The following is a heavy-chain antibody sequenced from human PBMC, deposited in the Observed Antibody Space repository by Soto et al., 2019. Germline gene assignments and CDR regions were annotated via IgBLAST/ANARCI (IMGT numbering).Heavy chain of an antibody. Sequence: GASVKIGCKACGYTVSTYGISWMRQAPGQGLEWLAWISTYNGNTNYAQKFRGRVTMTTDTSTATAYMELGSLGYDDTAIYYCTRDDYGGIFDYWGQGTLVTVSS. D-gene: IGHD4-17*01. J-gene: IGHJ4*02. V-gene: IGHV1-18*04. CDR1: GYTVSTYG. CDR3: TRDDYGGIFDY. CDR2: ISTYNGNT.